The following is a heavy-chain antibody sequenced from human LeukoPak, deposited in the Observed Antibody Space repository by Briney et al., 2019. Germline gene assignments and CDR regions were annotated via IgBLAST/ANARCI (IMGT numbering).Heavy chain of an antibody. J-gene: IGHJ4*02. Sequence: ASVKVSCKASGYTFTDYYIHWVRQAPGHGLEWMGWVNPHSGGTNFAQGFRGKVTMTRDTSVTTAYLELNSLQSDDTAVYYCARERSVAGAVNFVYWGQGTLVTVSS. D-gene: IGHD6-19*01. CDR3: ARERSVAGAVNFVY. CDR2: VNPHSGGT. V-gene: IGHV1-2*02. CDR1: GYTFTDYY.